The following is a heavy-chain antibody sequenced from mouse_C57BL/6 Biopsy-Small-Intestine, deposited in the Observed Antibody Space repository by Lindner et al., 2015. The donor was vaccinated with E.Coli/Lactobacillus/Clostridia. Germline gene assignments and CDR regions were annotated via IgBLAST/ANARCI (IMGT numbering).Heavy chain of an antibody. CDR1: GYAFSSSW. CDR2: IYPGDGDT. V-gene: IGHV1-82*01. J-gene: IGHJ2*01. D-gene: IGHD3-1*01. CDR3: ARGYLGIFDY. Sequence: VQLQESGPELVKPGASVKISCKASGYAFSSSWMNWVKQRPGKGLEWIGRIYPGDGDTNYNGKFKGKATLTADRSSSTAYMQLSSLTYEDSAVYFCARGYLGIFDYWGQGTTLTVSS.